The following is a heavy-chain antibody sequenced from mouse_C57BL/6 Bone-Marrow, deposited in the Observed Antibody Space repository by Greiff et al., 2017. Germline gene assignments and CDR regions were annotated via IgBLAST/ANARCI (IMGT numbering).Heavy chain of an antibody. CDR2: ISDGGSYT. Sequence: EVHLVESGGGLVKPGGSLKLSCAASGFTFSSYAMSWVRQTPEKRLEWVATISDGGSYTYYPDNVKGRFTISRDNAKNNLYLQMSHLKSEDTAMYYCARDVLEYYAKDYWGQGTSVTVSS. CDR3: ARDVLEYYAKDY. J-gene: IGHJ4*01. V-gene: IGHV5-4*01. CDR1: GFTFSSYA.